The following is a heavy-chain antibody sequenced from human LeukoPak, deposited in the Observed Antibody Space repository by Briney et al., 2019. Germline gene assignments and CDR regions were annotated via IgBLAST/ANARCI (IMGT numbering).Heavy chain of an antibody. CDR1: GFTFSSYS. Sequence: GGSLRLSCAASGFTFSSYSMNWVRQAPGKGLEWVSSISSSSSCIYYADSVKGRFTISRDNAKNSLYLQMNSLRAEDTAVYYCARDPYYYDSSGYLAAEGHAFDIWGQGTMVTVSS. J-gene: IGHJ3*02. V-gene: IGHV3-21*01. CDR3: ARDPYYYDSSGYLAAEGHAFDI. D-gene: IGHD3-22*01. CDR2: ISSSSSCI.